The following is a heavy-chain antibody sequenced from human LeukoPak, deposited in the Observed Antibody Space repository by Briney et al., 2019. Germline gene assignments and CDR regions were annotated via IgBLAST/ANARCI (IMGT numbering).Heavy chain of an antibody. D-gene: IGHD6-19*01. CDR3: ARDKQYVFDL. Sequence: ASVRVSCKASVYTFTIFGISCVRQAPGQGLEWMGWISTSRGNTIYAQKFQGRVTMTRDTSTSTAYMELRSLRSDDTAVYYCARDKQYVFDLWGQGTRVTVSS. CDR2: ISTSRGNT. V-gene: IGHV1-18*01. CDR1: VYTFTIFG. J-gene: IGHJ3*01.